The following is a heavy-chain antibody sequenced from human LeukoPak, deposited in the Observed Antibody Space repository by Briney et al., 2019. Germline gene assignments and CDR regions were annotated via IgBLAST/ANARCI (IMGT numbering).Heavy chain of an antibody. D-gene: IGHD3-10*01. Sequence: PSETLSLTCTVSGGSISSGGYYWSWIRQPPGKGLEWIGYIYHSGSTYYNPSLKSRVTISVDTSKNQFSLKLSSVTAADTAVYYCARSLWFGELLSWFDYWGQGTLVTVSS. CDR2: IYHSGST. V-gene: IGHV4-30-2*02. CDR3: ARSLWFGELLSWFDY. CDR1: GGSISSGGYY. J-gene: IGHJ4*02.